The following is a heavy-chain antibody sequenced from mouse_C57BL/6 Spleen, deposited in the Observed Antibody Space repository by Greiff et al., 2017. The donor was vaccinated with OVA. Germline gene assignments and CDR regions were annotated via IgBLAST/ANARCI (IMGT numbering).Heavy chain of an antibody. CDR3: AREDYYGNY. J-gene: IGHJ2*01. V-gene: IGHV1-54*01. CDR1: GYAFTNYL. D-gene: IGHD1-1*01. CDR2: INPGSGGT. Sequence: VKLMESGAELVRPGTSVKVSCKASGYAFTNYLIEWVKQRPGQGLEWIGVINPGSGGTNYNEKFKGKATLTADKSSSTAYMQLSSLTSEDSAVYFCAREDYYGNYWGQGTTLTVSS.